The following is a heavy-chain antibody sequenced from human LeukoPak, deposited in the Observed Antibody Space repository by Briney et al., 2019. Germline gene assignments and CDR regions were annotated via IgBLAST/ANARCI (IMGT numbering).Heavy chain of an antibody. V-gene: IGHV1-8*01. CDR1: GYTFTSYD. Sequence: ASVKVSSKASGYTFTSYDINWVRQATGQGLEWMGWMNPNSGNTGYAQKFQGRVTMTRNTSISTAYMELSSLRSEDTAVYYCARGWFGELLSDYYYYYGMDVWGQGTTVTVSS. CDR3: ARGWFGELLSDYYYYYGMDV. J-gene: IGHJ6*02. D-gene: IGHD3-10*01. CDR2: MNPNSGNT.